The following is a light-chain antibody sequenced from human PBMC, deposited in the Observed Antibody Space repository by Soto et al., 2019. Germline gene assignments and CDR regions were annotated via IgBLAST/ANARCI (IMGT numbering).Light chain of an antibody. J-gene: IGKJ1*01. Sequence: EIVLTQSPAIVSLSPGERATLSCRASQSVRSYLAWYQQKPGQAPRLLIYDVSNRATGIPVRFSGSGSGTDFTLTISSLAPEDFAVYYCQQRSNWPWTFGQGTKVEIK. CDR3: QQRSNWPWT. CDR2: DVS. V-gene: IGKV3-11*01. CDR1: QSVRSY.